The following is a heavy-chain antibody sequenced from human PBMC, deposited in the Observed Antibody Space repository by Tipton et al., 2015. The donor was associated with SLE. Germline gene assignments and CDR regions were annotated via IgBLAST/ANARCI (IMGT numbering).Heavy chain of an antibody. CDR3: ARHDVSVTGTKGFDY. CDR1: GGSISRGPYH. CDR2: VYYSGSA. J-gene: IGHJ4*02. V-gene: IGHV4-39*01. D-gene: IGHD1-1*01. Sequence: TLSLTCTVSGGSISRGPYHWGWIRQTPGKGLERIGNVYYSGSAYYSRSLKSRVTISVDTSKMQFSLRLTSVTAADTAIYFCARHDVSVTGTKGFDYWGQGNPVTVSS.